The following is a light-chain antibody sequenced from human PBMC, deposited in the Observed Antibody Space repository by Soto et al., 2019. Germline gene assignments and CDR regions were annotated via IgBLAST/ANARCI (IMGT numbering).Light chain of an antibody. CDR1: QSVLYSSNNKNY. J-gene: IGKJ2*01. Sequence: DIVMTQSLDSLAVSLGERATINCKSSQSVLYSSNNKNYLAWYQQKPGQPPKLLIYWASTRESGVPDRFSGSGSGTDFTLTISSLQAEDVAVYYCQQYYSTPPYTFGQGTKLEIK. V-gene: IGKV4-1*01. CDR2: WAS. CDR3: QQYYSTPPYT.